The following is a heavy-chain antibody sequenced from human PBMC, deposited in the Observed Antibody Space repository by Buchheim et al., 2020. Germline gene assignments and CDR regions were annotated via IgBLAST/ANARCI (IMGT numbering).Heavy chain of an antibody. Sequence: EVQLVESGGDLVKPGESLRLSCAASEFTFTNAWMSWIRQAPGKGLEWVGRIRSSTDGGTTDYAVPVKGRFTISRDDSENTLYLQMNSLKTEDTAVYYCTTIMKSARLSSDYWGQGTL. CDR1: EFTFTNAW. CDR2: IRSSTDGGTT. V-gene: IGHV3-15*01. D-gene: IGHD6-6*01. J-gene: IGHJ4*02. CDR3: TTIMKSARLSSDY.